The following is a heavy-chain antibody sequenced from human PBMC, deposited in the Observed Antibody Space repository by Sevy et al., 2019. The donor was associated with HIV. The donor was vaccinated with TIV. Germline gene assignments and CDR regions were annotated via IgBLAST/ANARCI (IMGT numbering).Heavy chain of an antibody. CDR3: VRDQKGQFSAYDGAGYYGMDV. CDR2: ISSSSNYI. CDR1: GFTFNTFS. J-gene: IGHJ6*02. D-gene: IGHD5-12*01. Sequence: GGSLRLSCAASGFTFNTFSMNWVRQRPEKGLEWVSSISSSSNYIFYAVSVEGRFTISRDNAKDSLYLQMNSLRAEETAVYYCVRDQKGQFSAYDGAGYYGMDVWGPGTTVTVSS. V-gene: IGHV3-21*01.